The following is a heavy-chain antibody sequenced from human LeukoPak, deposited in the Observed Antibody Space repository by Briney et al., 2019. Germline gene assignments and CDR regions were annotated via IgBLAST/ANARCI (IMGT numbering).Heavy chain of an antibody. D-gene: IGHD3-3*01. J-gene: IGHJ4*02. Sequence: PSETLSLTCTVSGGSINSDYWSWIRQPPGKGLEWIGFIYSSGSPTYNPSLESRVTISVDTSNNQFSLRLTSVTATDSAVYYCARRLWSGPFDYWGQGTLVT. V-gene: IGHV4-4*09. CDR3: ARRLWSGPFDY. CDR2: IYSSGSP. CDR1: GGSINSDY.